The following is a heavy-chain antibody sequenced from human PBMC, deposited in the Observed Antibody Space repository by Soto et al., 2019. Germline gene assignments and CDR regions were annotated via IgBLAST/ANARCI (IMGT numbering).Heavy chain of an antibody. D-gene: IGHD3-16*01. V-gene: IGHV3-21*01. CDR3: GSSKGGAFDI. CDR1: GFAFSTYT. CDR2: IGRTSNYI. Sequence: DVQLVESGGGLVKPGGSLTLSCAASGFAFSTYTMNWVRQAPGRGLEWVSSIGRTSNYIDYADSVKGRFTVSRDNAKNSLYLQMNSLRAEDTAVYYCGSSKGGAFDIWGQGTMLTVSS. J-gene: IGHJ3*02.